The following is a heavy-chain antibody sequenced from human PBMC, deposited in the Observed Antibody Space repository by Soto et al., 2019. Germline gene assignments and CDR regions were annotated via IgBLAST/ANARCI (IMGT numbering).Heavy chain of an antibody. D-gene: IGHD3-22*01. CDR1: GGSISSYY. Sequence: SETLSLTCTVSGGSISSYYWSWIRQPPGKGLEWIGYIYYSGSTNYNPSLKSRVTISVDTSKNQFSLKLSSVTAADTAVYYCARASSDYYDSSGPNYFDYWGPGTLVTSPQ. V-gene: IGHV4-59*01. J-gene: IGHJ4*02. CDR3: ARASSDYYDSSGPNYFDY. CDR2: IYYSGST.